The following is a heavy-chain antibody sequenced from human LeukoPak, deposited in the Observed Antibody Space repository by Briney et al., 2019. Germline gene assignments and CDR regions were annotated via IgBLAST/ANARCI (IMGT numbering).Heavy chain of an antibody. CDR2: IYSGGST. D-gene: IGHD3-22*01. CDR3: ARETYYYDSRVRSYYYYGMDV. CDR1: GFTVSSNY. J-gene: IGHJ6*02. Sequence: GGSLRLSCAASGFTVSSNYMSWVRQAPGKGLEWVSVIYSGGSTYYADSVKGRFTISRDNSKNTLYLQMNSLRAEDTAVYYCARETYYYDSRVRSYYYYGMDVWGQGTTVTVSS. V-gene: IGHV3-66*01.